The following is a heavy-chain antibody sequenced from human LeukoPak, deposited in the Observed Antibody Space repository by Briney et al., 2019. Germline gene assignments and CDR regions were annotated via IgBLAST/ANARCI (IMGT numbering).Heavy chain of an antibody. CDR3: TTDPPPNYYYDSSGYYILHSLGY. Sequence: GGSLRLSCAASGFTFSDAWMNWVRRAPGKGLEWVGRIKSKTDGGTTDYAAPVKGRFTISRDDSKNTLYLQMNSLRTEDTAVYYCTTDPPPNYYYDSSGYYILHSLGYWGQGTLVTVSS. V-gene: IGHV3-15*01. J-gene: IGHJ4*02. CDR1: GFTFSDAW. D-gene: IGHD3-22*01. CDR2: IKSKTDGGTT.